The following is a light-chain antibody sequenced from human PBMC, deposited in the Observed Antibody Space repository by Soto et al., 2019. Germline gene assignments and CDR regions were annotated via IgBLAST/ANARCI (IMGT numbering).Light chain of an antibody. CDR1: QSVRTY. CDR2: DAS. V-gene: IGKV3-11*01. CDR3: QQRSNWPLT. J-gene: IGKJ4*01. Sequence: EIVLTQSPPTLSLSPGERATLSCRPIQSVRTYLAWYQQKPAQAPRLLIYDASNRATGIPARFSGSGSGTDFTLTISSLEPEDFAVYYCQQRSNWPLTFGGGTKVEIK.